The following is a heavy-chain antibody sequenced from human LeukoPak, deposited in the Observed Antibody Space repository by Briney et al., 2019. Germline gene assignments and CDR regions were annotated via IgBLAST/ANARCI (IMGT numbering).Heavy chain of an antibody. J-gene: IGHJ4*02. CDR1: GGSFSGYY. Sequence: PSETLSLTCAVYGGSFSGYYWSWIRQPPGQGLEWIGYIYYSGSTNYNPSLKSRVTISVDTSKNQFSLKLSSVTAADTAVYYCARDSYSSGLSYWGQGTLVTVSS. CDR3: ARDSYSSGLSY. D-gene: IGHD6-19*01. CDR2: IYYSGST. V-gene: IGHV4-59*01.